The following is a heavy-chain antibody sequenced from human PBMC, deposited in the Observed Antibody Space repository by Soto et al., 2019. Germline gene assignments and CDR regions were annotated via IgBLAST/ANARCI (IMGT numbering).Heavy chain of an antibody. CDR2: IIPIFGTA. CDR1: RGTFPISG. J-gene: IGHJ6*02. Sequence: SVGISSASSRGTFPISGITWVRHAPKKLLEGMGGIIPIFGTANYAQKFQGRVTITADESTSTAYMELSSLRSEDTAVYYCAGDPSGVVVAANYYYGMDVWVQGTTVTVSS. V-gene: IGHV1-69*01. D-gene: IGHD2-15*01. CDR3: AGDPSGVVVAANYYYGMDV.